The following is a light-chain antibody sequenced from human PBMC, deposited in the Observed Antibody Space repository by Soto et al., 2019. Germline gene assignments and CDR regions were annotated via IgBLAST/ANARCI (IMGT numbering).Light chain of an antibody. CDR2: DTT. V-gene: IGLV7-46*01. CDR1: TGAVTNGHY. J-gene: IGLJ1*01. CDR3: LLSYNGPYV. Sequence: QAVVTQEPSPTVSPGGTVPLTCGSSTGAVTNGHYPYWFQQKPGQAPRTLIYDTTNRHSWTPARFSGSLLGGKAALTLSGAQPEDEAEYYCLLSYNGPYVFGTGTKLTVL.